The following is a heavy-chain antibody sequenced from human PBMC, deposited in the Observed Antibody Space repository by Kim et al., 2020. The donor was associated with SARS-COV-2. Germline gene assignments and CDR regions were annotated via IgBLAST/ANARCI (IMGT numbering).Heavy chain of an antibody. CDR3: ARDHYDFWSGWREFDP. Sequence: SLKSRVTISVDTSKNQFSLKLSSVTAADTAVYYCARDHYDFWSGWREFDPWGQGTLVTVSS. J-gene: IGHJ5*02. V-gene: IGHV4-31*02. D-gene: IGHD3-3*01.